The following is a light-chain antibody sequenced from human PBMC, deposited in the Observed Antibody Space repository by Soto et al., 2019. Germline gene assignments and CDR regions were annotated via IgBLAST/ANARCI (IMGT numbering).Light chain of an antibody. J-gene: IGKJ1*01. CDR2: GAI. V-gene: IGKV3-15*01. CDR3: QQYNERPHWT. Sequence: ETVMTQSPASLSVSPGERASLSCRASRSVSGNLAWYQQKPGQAPRLLIYGAISRAAGVPDRFSGSGSGTQFTLTIRSLQSEDSAVHFCQQYNERPHWTLRQGTKV. CDR1: RSVSGN.